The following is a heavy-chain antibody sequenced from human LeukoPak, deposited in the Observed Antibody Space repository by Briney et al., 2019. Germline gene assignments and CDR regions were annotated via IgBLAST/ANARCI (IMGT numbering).Heavy chain of an antibody. V-gene: IGHV4-59*01. D-gene: IGHD3-10*01. CDR3: AREREPHGAGTYFDD. J-gene: IGHJ4*02. CDR2: FSSTGTT. CDR1: GASISGSF. Sequence: TASETLSLTCTVSGASISGSFWSWIRQPPGEGLEWIGYFSSTGTTNYNPSLESRVTISVDTSRNQLSLKLISVTAADTAIYYCAREREPHGAGTYFDDWGQGTLVTVSS.